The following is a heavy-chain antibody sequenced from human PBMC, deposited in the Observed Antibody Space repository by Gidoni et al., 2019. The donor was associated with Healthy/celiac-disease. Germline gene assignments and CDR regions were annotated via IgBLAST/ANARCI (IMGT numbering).Heavy chain of an antibody. CDR2: ISSSSSTI. J-gene: IGHJ6*02. CDR1: GFTFSSYS. CDR3: ARGYVDTAIPSGMDV. Sequence: EVQLVESGGGLVQPGGSLRLSCAASGFTFSSYSMNWVRQAPGKGLEWVSSISSSSSTIYYADSVKGRFTISRDNAKNSLYLQMNSLRAEDTAVYYCARGYVDTAIPSGMDVWGQGTTVTVSS. V-gene: IGHV3-48*01. D-gene: IGHD5-18*01.